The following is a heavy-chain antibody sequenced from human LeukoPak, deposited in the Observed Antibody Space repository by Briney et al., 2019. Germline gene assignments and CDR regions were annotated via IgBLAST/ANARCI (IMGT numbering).Heavy chain of an antibody. D-gene: IGHD6-13*01. Sequence: SETLSRTCTVSGGSISSYYWSWIRQPPGKGLEWIGYIYYSGSTNYNPSLKSRVTISVDTSKNQFSLKLSSVTAADTAVYYCARELIAAAGPGVYYYYGMDVWGQGTTVTVSS. CDR3: ARELIAAAGPGVYYYYGMDV. V-gene: IGHV4-59*01. CDR2: IYYSGST. J-gene: IGHJ6*02. CDR1: GGSISSYY.